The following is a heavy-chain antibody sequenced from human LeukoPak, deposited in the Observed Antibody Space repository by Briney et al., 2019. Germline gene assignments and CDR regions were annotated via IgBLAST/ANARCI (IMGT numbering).Heavy chain of an antibody. J-gene: IGHJ4*02. V-gene: IGHV4-59*01. CDR2: VYYTGST. D-gene: IGHD1-26*01. CDR3: ARGTGNYFPFDY. CDR1: GGSISSYY. Sequence: SETLSLTCTVSGGSISSYYWSWIRQPPGKGLEWIAYVYYTGSTNFNPSLKSRVTISLDTSKNQFSLKLISVTAADTAVYYCARGTGNYFPFDYWGQGTLVTVSS.